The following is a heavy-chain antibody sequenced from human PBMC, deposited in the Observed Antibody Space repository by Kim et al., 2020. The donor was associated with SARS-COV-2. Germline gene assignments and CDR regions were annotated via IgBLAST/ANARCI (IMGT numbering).Heavy chain of an antibody. Sequence: GGSLRLSCAASGFTFSSYGMHWVRQAPGKGLEWVAVIWYDGSNKYYADSVKGRFTISRDNSKNTLYLQMNSLRAEDTAVYYCARVLRYCSGGSCYSLGFDYWGQGTLVTVSS. D-gene: IGHD2-15*01. CDR2: IWYDGSNK. CDR1: GFTFSSYG. CDR3: ARVLRYCSGGSCYSLGFDY. V-gene: IGHV3-33*01. J-gene: IGHJ4*02.